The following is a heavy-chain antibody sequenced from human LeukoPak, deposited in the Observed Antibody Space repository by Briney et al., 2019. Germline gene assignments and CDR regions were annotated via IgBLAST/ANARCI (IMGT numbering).Heavy chain of an antibody. J-gene: IGHJ4*02. CDR3: ARGTHGSGSYYRDYYFDY. CDR1: GFTFSSYS. D-gene: IGHD3-10*01. V-gene: IGHV3-21*01. CDR2: ISSSSYI. Sequence: GGSLRLSCAASGFTFSSYSMNWVRQAPGKGLEWVSSISSSSYIYYADSVKGRFTISRDNAKNSLYLQMNSLRAEDTAVYYCARGTHGSGSYYRDYYFDYWGQGTLVTVSS.